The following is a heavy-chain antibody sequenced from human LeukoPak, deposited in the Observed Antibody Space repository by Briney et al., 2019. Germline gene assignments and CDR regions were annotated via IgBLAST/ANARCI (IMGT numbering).Heavy chain of an antibody. CDR2: VSANNRNT. CDR3: ARATISGSWPLFDY. V-gene: IGHV1-18*01. Sequence: GASVKVSCKASGYTLTSYGFSWVRQAPGQGLGWMGLVSANNRNTKFAQNLQGRVTMSTDTSTSTAYMELASLRSDDTAVYYRARATISGSWPLFDYWGQGTLVTVSS. D-gene: IGHD6-13*01. J-gene: IGHJ4*02. CDR1: GYTLTSYG.